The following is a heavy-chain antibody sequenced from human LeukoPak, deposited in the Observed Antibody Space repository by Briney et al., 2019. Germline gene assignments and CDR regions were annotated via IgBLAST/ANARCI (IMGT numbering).Heavy chain of an antibody. Sequence: SETLSLTCTVSGASISSSGYYWGWIRQPPGKGLEWVGSIYYSGSTYYNPSLKSRVTISVDTSKNQFSLKLSSVTAADTAVYYCARLARSYSYDGSDYYFGPVDLLRYYFDCWGQGTLVTVSS. J-gene: IGHJ4*02. V-gene: IGHV4-39*01. D-gene: IGHD3-22*01. CDR3: ARLARSYSYDGSDYYFGPVDLLRYYFDC. CDR1: GASISSSGYY. CDR2: IYYSGST.